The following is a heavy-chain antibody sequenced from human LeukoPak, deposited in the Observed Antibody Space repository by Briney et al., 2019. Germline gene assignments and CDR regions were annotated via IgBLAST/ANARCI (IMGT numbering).Heavy chain of an antibody. Sequence: SETLSLTCSVSGDSISTYHWNWIRKPPGKGLEWIGYMQSTGNSKYNPSLKNRVNILIDMSKNQFVLNLRSVTAADTAVYYCARDKRHSYGRYFDPWGQGMLVAVSS. J-gene: IGHJ4*02. D-gene: IGHD5-18*01. CDR2: MQSTGNS. CDR1: GDSISTYH. V-gene: IGHV4-59*01. CDR3: ARDKRHSYGRYFDP.